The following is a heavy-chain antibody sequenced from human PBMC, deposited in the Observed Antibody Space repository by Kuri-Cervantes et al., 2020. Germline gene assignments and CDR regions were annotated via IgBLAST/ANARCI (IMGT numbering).Heavy chain of an antibody. Sequence: GESLKISCAASGFTFSSYSMNWVRQAPGKGLEWVAVISYDGSNKYYADSVKGRFTISRDNSKNTLYLQMNSLRAEDAAVYYCARDRRSRYYYYYYGMDVWGQGTTVTVSS. V-gene: IGHV3-30*03. D-gene: IGHD5-24*01. CDR1: GFTFSSYS. CDR3: ARDRRSRYYYYYYGMDV. J-gene: IGHJ6*02. CDR2: ISYDGSNK.